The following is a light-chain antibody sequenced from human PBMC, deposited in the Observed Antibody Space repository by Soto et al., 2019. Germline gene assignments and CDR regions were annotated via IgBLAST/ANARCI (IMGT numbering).Light chain of an antibody. J-gene: IGKJ1*01. V-gene: IGKV3-15*01. CDR3: QQYNNRLWT. CDR2: GAS. CDR1: QSVSSN. Sequence: EIVMTQSPATLSVSPGESATLSCRASQSVSSNLAWYQQKPGQAPRLLIYGASTRATGTPARFSGSGSGTEFTLTISSLQSEDVAVYYCQQYNNRLWTFGQGTKVEIK.